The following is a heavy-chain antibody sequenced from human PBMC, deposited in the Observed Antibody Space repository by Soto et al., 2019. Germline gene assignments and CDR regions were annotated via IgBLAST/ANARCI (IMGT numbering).Heavy chain of an antibody. CDR3: ARGFRWGMDV. V-gene: IGHV3-74*01. CDR1: GFAISNYW. D-gene: IGHD3-16*02. J-gene: IGHJ6*02. CDR2: INSDASTT. Sequence: EVQLVESGGGLVQPGGSLRLSCVASGFAISNYWMHWVRQAPGKGLVWVSRINSDASTTDYADSVKGRFTISRDNAKNTLYLQMDSLRAEDMALYYCARGFRWGMDVWGQGTTVTVSS.